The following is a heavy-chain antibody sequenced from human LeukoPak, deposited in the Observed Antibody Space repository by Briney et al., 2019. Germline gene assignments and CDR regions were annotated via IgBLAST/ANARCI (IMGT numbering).Heavy chain of an antibody. D-gene: IGHD3-22*01. V-gene: IGHV4-34*01. CDR3: ARGRPHYYDSSGYYQN. Sequence: PSETLSLTCAVYGGSFSGYYWSWIRQPPGKGLEWIGEINHSGSTNYNPSLKSRVTISVDTSKNQFSLKLSSVTAADTAVYYCARGRPHYYDSSGYYQNWGQGTLVTVSS. J-gene: IGHJ4*02. CDR2: INHSGST. CDR1: GGSFSGYY.